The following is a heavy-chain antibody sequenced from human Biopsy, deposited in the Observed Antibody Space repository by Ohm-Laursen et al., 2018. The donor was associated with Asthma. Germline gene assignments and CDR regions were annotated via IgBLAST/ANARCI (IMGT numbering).Heavy chain of an antibody. CDR3: ARHKHSNSWYKYYFDY. V-gene: IGHV4-39*01. J-gene: IGHJ4*02. D-gene: IGHD6-13*01. CDR2: VYHSGNT. Sequence: TLSLTCNVSGDSMGGSDYSWGWIRQPPGKGLEWIGNVYHSGNTNINPSLQSRVTIPVDTSKSQFSLKVSAVTAADTAVYFCARHKHSNSWYKYYFDYWGQGTLVTVSS. CDR1: GDSMGGSDYS.